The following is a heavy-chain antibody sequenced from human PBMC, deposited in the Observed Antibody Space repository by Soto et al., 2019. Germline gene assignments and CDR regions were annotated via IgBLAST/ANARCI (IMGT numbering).Heavy chain of an antibody. CDR2: IHYSGST. Sequence: QVQLQEPGPGLVKPSETLSLTCTVSGGSISSYYWSWIRQSPGKGLEWIGYIHYSGSTKSNPSLKSRVTISVDTSRNQVSLKLSSVTAADSAVYFCARARYQLLHPYYYGMDVWGQGTTVTVSS. V-gene: IGHV4-59*01. D-gene: IGHD2-2*01. J-gene: IGHJ6*02. CDR1: GGSISSYY. CDR3: ARARYQLLHPYYYGMDV.